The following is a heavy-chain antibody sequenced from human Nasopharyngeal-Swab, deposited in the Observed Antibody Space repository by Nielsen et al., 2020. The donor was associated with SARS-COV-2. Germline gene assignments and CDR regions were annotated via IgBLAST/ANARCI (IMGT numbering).Heavy chain of an antibody. CDR2: MNLDSGDT. V-gene: IGHV1-8*01. CDR1: GYTFVRFV. CDR3: ARGPRPKRHLDY. J-gene: IGHJ4*02. D-gene: IGHD1-1*01. Sequence: SVNVSCKTSGYTFVRFVINWVRQATGRGLDWVGWMNLDSGDTHYAQEFQGKVTLTRDTSRSTAYMTLSSLRSEDTAVYYCARGPRPKRHLDYGGQGTLVNVSS.